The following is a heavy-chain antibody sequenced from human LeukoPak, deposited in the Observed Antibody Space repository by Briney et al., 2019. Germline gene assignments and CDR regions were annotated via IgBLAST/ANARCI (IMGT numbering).Heavy chain of an antibody. J-gene: IGHJ4*02. CDR2: ISAYNGNT. CDR1: GYTFTSYG. V-gene: IGHV1-18*01. D-gene: IGHD5-12*01. CDR3: TRSVRRGSIDY. Sequence: GASVKVSCKASGYTFTSYGISWVRQAPGQGLEWMGWISAYNGNTNYAQKLQGRVTMTTDTSTSTAYMELSSLRSEDTAVYYCTRSVRRGSIDYWGPGTLVTVSS.